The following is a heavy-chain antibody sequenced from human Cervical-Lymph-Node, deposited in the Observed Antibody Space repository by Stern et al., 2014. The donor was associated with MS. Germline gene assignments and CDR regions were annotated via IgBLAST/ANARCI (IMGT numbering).Heavy chain of an antibody. J-gene: IGHJ4*02. D-gene: IGHD3-3*01. CDR1: GFSISTSGMR. Sequence: QITLKESGPALVKPTQTLTLTCTFSGFSISTSGMRVSWIRQPPGKALEWLGRIDWADDKFYSTSLKTSLTISKDTSKNQLVLTMTNMDPVDTATYYCARSPPYYEFWNDYYYFDYWGQGTLVAVSS. V-gene: IGHV2-70*04. CDR2: IDWADDK. CDR3: ARSPPYYEFWNDYYYFDY.